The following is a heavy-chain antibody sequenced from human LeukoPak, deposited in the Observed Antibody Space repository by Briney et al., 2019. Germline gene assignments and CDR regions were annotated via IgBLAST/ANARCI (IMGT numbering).Heavy chain of an antibody. D-gene: IGHD4-17*01. CDR3: ARMRGDYVVDS. CDR2: IHYSGST. Sequence: SETLSLTCTVSGDSIGTYYWSWIRQPPGKGLECIGYIHYSGSTNYNPSLKSRVTLSLYTSKNQFSLNLRSVTAADTGVYYCARMRGDYVVDSWGQGTLVTVSS. V-gene: IGHV4-59*01. J-gene: IGHJ5*01. CDR1: GDSIGTYY.